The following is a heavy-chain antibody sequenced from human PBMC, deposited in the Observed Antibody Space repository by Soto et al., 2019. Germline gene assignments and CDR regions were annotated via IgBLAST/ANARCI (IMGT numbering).Heavy chain of an antibody. J-gene: IGHJ4*02. CDR3: AEDKNPSQLFY. CDR2: VFHSGTA. CDR1: GGFPNKHY. V-gene: IGHV4-59*11. Sequence: SETLSLTCTVSGGFPNKHYWNWIRQPPGKGLEWIGHVFHSGTANYNPSLKSRVTISVDTSRSKFSLKLNAVTAADTAVYYCAEDKNPSQLFYWGPGILVTVSS.